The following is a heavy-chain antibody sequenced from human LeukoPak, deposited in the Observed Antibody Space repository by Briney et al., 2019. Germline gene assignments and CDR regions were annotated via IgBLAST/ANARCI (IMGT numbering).Heavy chain of an antibody. CDR3: ARDPLNGALDI. CDR2: MNPDGSTI. V-gene: IGHV3-7*01. CDR1: GFSFSGSW. J-gene: IGHJ3*02. Sequence: GWSLRLSCTASGFSFSGSWMSWVRQLPGKGLGGLADMNPDGSTIVYVDSVKGRFTISRNNAKNSVYLQMDGLRAEDTAVYYCARDPLNGALDIWGQGTLVTVSS.